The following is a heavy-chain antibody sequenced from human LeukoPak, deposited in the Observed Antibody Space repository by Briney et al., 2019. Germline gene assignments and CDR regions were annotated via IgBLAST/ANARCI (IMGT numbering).Heavy chain of an antibody. CDR2: TYYKSKWYN. CDR1: VDTASSNSAA. CDR3: ARALDCGDISFVY. J-gene: IGHJ4*02. D-gene: IGHD4-17*01. V-gene: IGHV6-1*01. Sequence: SQTLSLTCAISVDTASSNSAAWNWIRQSPSRGLEWLGRTYYKSKWYNNYAVSVKSRISINPDTSKNQFSLQLNSVTPEDTAVYFCARALDCGDISFVYWGQGTLVTVPS.